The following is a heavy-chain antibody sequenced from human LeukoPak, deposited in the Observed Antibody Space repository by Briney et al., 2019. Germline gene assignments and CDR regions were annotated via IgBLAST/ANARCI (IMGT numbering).Heavy chain of an antibody. J-gene: IGHJ6*03. Sequence: QTGGSLRLSCAASGFSFSSYWMSGVGQAPGKGREWVANIKQDGRGKYSVDSVKGRFTISRDNAKSSLYLQMNSLRAEDTPVYYCARAGRTLIAAISDCYMDVWGKGTTVTVSS. CDR1: GFSFSSYW. V-gene: IGHV3-7*01. CDR2: IKQDGRGK. D-gene: IGHD6-6*01. CDR3: ARAGRTLIAAISDCYMDV.